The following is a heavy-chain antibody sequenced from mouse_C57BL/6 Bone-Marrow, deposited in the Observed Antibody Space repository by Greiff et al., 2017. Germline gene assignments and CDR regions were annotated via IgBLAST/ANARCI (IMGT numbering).Heavy chain of an antibody. CDR2: IRNKANNHAT. D-gene: IGHD3-2*02. J-gene: IGHJ2*01. CDR1: GFTFSDAW. V-gene: IGHV6-6*01. Sequence: EVQVVESGGGLVQPGGSMKLSCAASGFTFSDAWMDWVRQSPEKGLEWVAEIRNKANNHATYYAESVKGRFTISRDDSKSSVYLQMNSLRAEDTGIYYCTRSLDSSGPHYFDYWGQGTTLTVSS. CDR3: TRSLDSSGPHYFDY.